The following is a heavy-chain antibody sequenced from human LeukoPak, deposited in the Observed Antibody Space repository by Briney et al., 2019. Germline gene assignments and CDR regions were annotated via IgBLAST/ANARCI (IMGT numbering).Heavy chain of an antibody. CDR3: AYYDILTRIFDY. V-gene: IGHV4-59*08. J-gene: IGHJ4*02. CDR1: GGSISSYY. Sequence: SETLSLTCTVSGGSISSYYWSWIRQPPGKGLEWIGYIYYSGSTNYNPSLKSRVTISVDTSKNQFSLKLSSVTAADTAAYYCAYYDILTRIFDYWGQGTLVTVSS. D-gene: IGHD3-9*01. CDR2: IYYSGST.